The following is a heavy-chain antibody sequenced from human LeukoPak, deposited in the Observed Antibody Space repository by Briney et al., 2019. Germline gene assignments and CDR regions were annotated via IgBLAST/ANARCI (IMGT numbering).Heavy chain of an antibody. Sequence: ASVKVPCKASGYTFTGYYMHWVRQAPGQGLEWMGWINPNSGGTNYAQKFQGRVTMTRDTSISTAYMELSRLRSDDTAVYYCASGRLEWLSHYYYYGMDVWGQGTTVTVSS. CDR1: GYTFTGYY. V-gene: IGHV1-2*02. CDR3: ASGRLEWLSHYYYYGMDV. D-gene: IGHD3-3*01. J-gene: IGHJ6*02. CDR2: INPNSGGT.